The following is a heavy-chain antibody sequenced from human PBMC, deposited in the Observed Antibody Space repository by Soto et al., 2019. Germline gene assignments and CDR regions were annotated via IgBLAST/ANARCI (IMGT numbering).Heavy chain of an antibody. V-gene: IGHV1-18*01. Sequence: ASVKVSCKASGYTFTSYGISWVRQAPGQGLEWMGWISAYNGNTNYAQKLQGRVTMTTDTSTSTAYMELRSLRSDDTAVYYCARVLKGGGSYYYYYYYGMDVWGQGTTVTVSS. J-gene: IGHJ6*02. D-gene: IGHD1-26*01. CDR2: ISAYNGNT. CDR3: ARVLKGGGSYYYYYYYGMDV. CDR1: GYTFTSYG.